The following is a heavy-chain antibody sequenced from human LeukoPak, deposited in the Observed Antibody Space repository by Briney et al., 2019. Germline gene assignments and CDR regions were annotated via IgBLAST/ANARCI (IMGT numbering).Heavy chain of an antibody. V-gene: IGHV4-34*01. J-gene: IGHJ3*02. Sequence: SETLSLTCAVYGGSFSGYYWSWIRQPPRKGLEWIGEINHSGSTNYNPSLKSRVTISVDTSKNQFSLKLSSVTAADTAVYYCARFRVIKGIAAAGTDDAFDIWGQGTMVTVSS. CDR2: INHSGST. CDR1: GGSFSGYY. D-gene: IGHD6-13*01. CDR3: ARFRVIKGIAAAGTDDAFDI.